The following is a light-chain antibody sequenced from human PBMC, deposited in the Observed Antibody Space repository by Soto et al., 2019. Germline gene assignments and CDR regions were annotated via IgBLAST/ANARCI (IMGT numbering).Light chain of an antibody. J-gene: IGKJ1*01. CDR1: QTIFYSSNRKDY. CDR3: QQYSTSPWT. CDR2: WAS. V-gene: IGKV4-1*01. Sequence: DIVMTQSPDSLAVSLGERATINCRSSQTIFYSSNRKDYLAWYQQKPGQLPRVLIYWASTQESGVPDRFSGSGSGSDFTLTISNLQAEDVAVYYCQQYSTSPWTFGQGTKVEIK.